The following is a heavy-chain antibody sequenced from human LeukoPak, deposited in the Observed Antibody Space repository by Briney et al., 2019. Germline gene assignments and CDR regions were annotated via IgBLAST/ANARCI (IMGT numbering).Heavy chain of an antibody. CDR3: ARVPGYYYDSSGDTHFDY. V-gene: IGHV1-18*01. J-gene: IGHJ4*02. D-gene: IGHD3-22*01. Sequence: ASVKVSCKASGYTFTSYGISWVRQAPGQGLEWMGWISAYNGNTNYAQKLRGRVTMTTDTSTSTAYMELRSLRSDDTAVYYCARVPGYYYDSSGDTHFDYWGQGTLVTVSS. CDR2: ISAYNGNT. CDR1: GYTFTSYG.